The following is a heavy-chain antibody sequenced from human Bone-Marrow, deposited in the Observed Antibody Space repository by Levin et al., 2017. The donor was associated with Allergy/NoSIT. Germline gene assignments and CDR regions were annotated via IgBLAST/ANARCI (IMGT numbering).Heavy chain of an antibody. D-gene: IGHD3-9*01. J-gene: IGHJ6*02. CDR2: ISSSSSNI. CDR1: GFNFSIYG. V-gene: IGHV3-21*04. Sequence: PGESLKISCAASGFNFSIYGMNWVRQAPGKGLEWVSSISSSSSNIYHADSLKGRFTISRDNAKNSLYLQMKSLRAEDTAVYYCARDRTNGILTSYGLDVWGQGTTVTVSS. CDR3: ARDRTNGILTSYGLDV.